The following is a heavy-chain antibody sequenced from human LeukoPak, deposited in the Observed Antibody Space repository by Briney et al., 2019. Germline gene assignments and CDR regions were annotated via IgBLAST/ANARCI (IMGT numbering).Heavy chain of an antibody. CDR3: ARAPAAGHYYYYYGMDV. CDR1: GGSISSYY. V-gene: IGHV4-59*01. Sequence: SETLSLTCTVSGGSISSYYWSWIRQPPGKGLEWIGYIYYSGSTNYNPSLKSRVTISVDTSKNQFSLKLSSVTAADTAVYYCARAPAAGHYYYYYGMDVWGQGTTVTVSS. CDR2: IYYSGST. D-gene: IGHD6-25*01. J-gene: IGHJ6*02.